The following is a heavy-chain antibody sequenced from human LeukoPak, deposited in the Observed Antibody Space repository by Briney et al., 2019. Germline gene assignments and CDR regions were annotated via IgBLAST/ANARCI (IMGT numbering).Heavy chain of an antibody. CDR2: IYWEDEK. J-gene: IGHJ4*02. CDR1: GFSLSTSEVG. Sequence: SGPTLVKPTQTLTLTCSFSGFSLSTSEVGVGWIRQPPGKALEWLALIYWEDEKRYSPSLMNRLTITKDTSKTQVVLKLTKMDPVDTAIYYCAHYYYETSGFAYWGQGTLVTVSS. CDR3: AHYYYETSGFAY. V-gene: IGHV2-5*02. D-gene: IGHD3-22*01.